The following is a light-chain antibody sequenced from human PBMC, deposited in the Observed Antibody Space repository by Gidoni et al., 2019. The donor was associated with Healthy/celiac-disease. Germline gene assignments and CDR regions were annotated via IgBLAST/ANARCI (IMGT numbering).Light chain of an antibody. J-gene: IGKJ1*01. CDR1: QSVSSN. Sequence: EIGMTQSPATFSASPGERATLSCRASQSVSSNLAWYQQKPGQAPRLLIYAASTMPTGIPSRFSGSGSGTEFTLTISCLQSEDFATYYCQQYNNWPWTFGQXTKVEIK. V-gene: IGKV3-15*01. CDR3: QQYNNWPWT. CDR2: AAS.